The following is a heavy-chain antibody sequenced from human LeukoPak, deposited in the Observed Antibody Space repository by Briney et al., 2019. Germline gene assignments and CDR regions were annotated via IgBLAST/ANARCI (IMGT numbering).Heavy chain of an antibody. CDR1: GFIFSSYP. Sequence: GGSLRLSCAASGFIFSSYPMSWVRQAPGKGLEWVSAISGTAENTYYADSVKGRFSISRDNSRNTVHLQMNSLRPEDTAVYYCANQRAGFWGRGTLVTVSS. J-gene: IGHJ4*02. CDR2: ISGTAENT. CDR3: ANQRAGF. V-gene: IGHV3-23*01.